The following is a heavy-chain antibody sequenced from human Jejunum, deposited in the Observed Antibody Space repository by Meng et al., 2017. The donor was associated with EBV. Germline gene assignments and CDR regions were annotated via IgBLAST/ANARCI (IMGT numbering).Heavy chain of an antibody. CDR3: ARGDGYNLY. CDR2: MSPDNGDT. D-gene: IGHD5-24*01. CDR1: GYTFTTHH. V-gene: IGHV1-8*01. Sequence: QVQLLQSGAGVKKPGASVKVSCKASGYTFTTHHINWGRQATGQGLEYMGWMSPDNGDTGYAQNFQGRLTMTRDTSISTADMELSSLTSDDTAVYYCARGDGYNLYWGQGTLVTVSS. J-gene: IGHJ4*02.